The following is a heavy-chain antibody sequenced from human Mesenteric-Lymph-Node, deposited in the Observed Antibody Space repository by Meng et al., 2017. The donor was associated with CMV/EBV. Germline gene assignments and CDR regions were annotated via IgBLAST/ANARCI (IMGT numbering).Heavy chain of an antibody. Sequence: GGSLRLSCAASGFTFSSFAMHWVRQAPGKGLEWVAFIRYDGSSQYYADSVKGRFTVSRDNSKNTLYLQMDSLRAEDTAVYYCAKVYKREYDFWSGYQDYWGQGTLVTVSS. V-gene: IGHV3-30*02. D-gene: IGHD3-3*01. J-gene: IGHJ4*02. CDR1: GFTFSSFA. CDR2: IRYDGSSQ. CDR3: AKVYKREYDFWSGYQDY.